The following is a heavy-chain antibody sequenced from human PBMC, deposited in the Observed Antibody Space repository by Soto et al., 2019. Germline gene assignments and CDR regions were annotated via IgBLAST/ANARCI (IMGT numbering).Heavy chain of an antibody. CDR3: AKDRQPDGLWPFDS. D-gene: IGHD2-8*01. CDR2: INHSGST. V-gene: IGHV4-34*01. J-gene: IGHJ4*02. CDR1: GGSFSGYY. Sequence: PSETLSLTCAFYGGSFSGYYWSWIRQPPGKGLEWIGEINHSGSTNYNPSLKSRVTISVDTSKNQFSLKLSSVTAADTAVYYCAKDRQPDGLWPFDSWGQGTQVTVSS.